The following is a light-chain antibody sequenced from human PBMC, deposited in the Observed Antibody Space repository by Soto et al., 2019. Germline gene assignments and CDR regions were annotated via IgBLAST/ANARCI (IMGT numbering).Light chain of an antibody. CDR3: QQYGKLPYT. J-gene: IGKJ2*01. V-gene: IGKV3-20*01. CDR1: QSISSSNY. CDR2: AAS. Sequence: EIVLTQSPGTLSLSPGERATLSCRASQSISSSNYLAWYQQKPGQAPRTLIFAASSRATGIPDRFRGSGSGTDFTLTITRLEPEDSAVYYCQQYGKLPYTFGQGTKLEIK.